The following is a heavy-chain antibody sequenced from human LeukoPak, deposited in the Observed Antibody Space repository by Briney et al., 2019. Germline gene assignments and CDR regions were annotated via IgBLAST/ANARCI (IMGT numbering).Heavy chain of an antibody. J-gene: IGHJ4*02. Sequence: SETLSLTCTVSGGSISSSSYYWGWIRQPPGKGLEWIGSIYYSGSTYYNPSLKSRVTISVDTSKSQFSLKLSSVTAADTALYYCARDPTGEQQLAPYYFDYWGQGTLVTVSS. D-gene: IGHD6-13*01. CDR1: GGSISSSSYY. V-gene: IGHV4-39*07. CDR2: IYYSGST. CDR3: ARDPTGEQQLAPYYFDY.